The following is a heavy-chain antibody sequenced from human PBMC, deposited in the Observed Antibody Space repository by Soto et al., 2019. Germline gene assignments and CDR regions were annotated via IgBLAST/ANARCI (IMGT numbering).Heavy chain of an antibody. D-gene: IGHD2-15*01. J-gene: IGHJ3*02. CDR1: GYTFTSYY. Sequence: ASVKVSCKASGYTFTSYYMHRVRQAPGQGLEWMGIINPSGGSTSYAQRFQGRVTVTRDTSTSTVYMELSSLRSEDTAVYYCARGGLIVVVVATTPFGIWGQGTMVTVSS. V-gene: IGHV1-46*01. CDR3: ARGGLIVVVVATTPFGI. CDR2: INPSGGST.